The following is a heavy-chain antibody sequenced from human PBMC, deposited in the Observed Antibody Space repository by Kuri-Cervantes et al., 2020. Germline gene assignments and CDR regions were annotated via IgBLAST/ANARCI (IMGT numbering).Heavy chain of an antibody. Sequence: ESLKISCTVSGGSISSYYWSWIRQPPGKGLEWIGYIYYSGSTNYNPSLKSRVTISVDTSKNQFSLKLSSVTAADTAVYYCARESSYYYGLGSYKYYYGMDVWGQGTTVTVSS. CDR1: GGSISSYY. D-gene: IGHD3-10*01. CDR3: ARESSYYYGLGSYKYYYGMDV. J-gene: IGHJ6*02. V-gene: IGHV4-59*12. CDR2: IYYSGST.